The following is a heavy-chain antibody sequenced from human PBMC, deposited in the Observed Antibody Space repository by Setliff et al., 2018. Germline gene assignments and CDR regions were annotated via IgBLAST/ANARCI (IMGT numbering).Heavy chain of an antibody. CDR1: GYTFTGYY. J-gene: IGHJ4*02. CDR2: INPSSGAT. CDR3: ARDQGHGITAAGPDF. Sequence: ASVKVSCKASGYTFTGYYMYWVRQAPGQGLEWMGRINPSSGATIYAQKFQGRVTMTSDSSISTAYMELSGLRSDDTAVYFCARDQGHGITAAGPDFWGQGTLVTVSS. V-gene: IGHV1-2*06. D-gene: IGHD6-13*01.